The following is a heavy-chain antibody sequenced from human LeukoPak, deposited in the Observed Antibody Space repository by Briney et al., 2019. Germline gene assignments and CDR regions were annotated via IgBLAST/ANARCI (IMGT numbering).Heavy chain of an antibody. CDR3: AKSYDSSGYYYGLLDY. D-gene: IGHD3-22*01. CDR2: INWNGGST. Sequence: GGSLRLSCAASGFTFDDYGMSWVRQAPGKGLEWVSGINWNGGSTGYADSVKGRFTISRDNAKNSLYLQMNSLRAEDTAVYYCAKSYDSSGYYYGLLDYWGQGTLVTVSS. V-gene: IGHV3-20*04. CDR1: GFTFDDYG. J-gene: IGHJ4*02.